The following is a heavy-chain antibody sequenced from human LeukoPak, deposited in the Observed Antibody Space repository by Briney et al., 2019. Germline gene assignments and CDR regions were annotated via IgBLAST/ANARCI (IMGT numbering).Heavy chain of an antibody. J-gene: IGHJ3*02. D-gene: IGHD6-19*01. Sequence: GRSLRLSCAASGFTFDDYAMHWVRQAPGKGREWVSGISWNSGSIGYADSVKGRFTISRDNAKNSLYLQMNSLRAEDTALYYCAKDRGSGSGWYDGAAFDIWGQGTMVTVSS. V-gene: IGHV3-9*01. CDR2: ISWNSGSI. CDR3: AKDRGSGSGWYDGAAFDI. CDR1: GFTFDDYA.